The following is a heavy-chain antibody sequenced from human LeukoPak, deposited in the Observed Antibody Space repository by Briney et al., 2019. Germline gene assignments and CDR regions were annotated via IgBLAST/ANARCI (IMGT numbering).Heavy chain of an antibody. V-gene: IGHV3-48*04. CDR2: ISSSSITI. J-gene: IGHJ4*02. CDR3: AREPHGNYHTPGDY. CDR1: GFTFSTYS. Sequence: GGSLRLSCAASGFTFSTYSMNWVRQAPGKGLEWISYISSSSITIYYADSVKDRFTISRDNAKNSLFLQMNSLRSEDTAVYYCAREPHGNYHTPGDYWGQGTLVTVSS. D-gene: IGHD1-7*01.